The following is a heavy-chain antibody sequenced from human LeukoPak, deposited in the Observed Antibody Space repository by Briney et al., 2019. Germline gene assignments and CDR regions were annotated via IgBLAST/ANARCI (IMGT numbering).Heavy chain of an antibody. D-gene: IGHD2-15*01. V-gene: IGHV3-7*03. CDR1: GFTFSSYW. J-gene: IGHJ4*02. Sequence: GGSLRLSCAASGFTFSSYWMSWVRQAPGKGLEWVANVKQDGSEKYYVDSVKGRFTISRDNAKNSLYLQMNSLRAEDTAVYYCARGTRFPTQYCSGGSCYKTYYFDYWGQGTLVTVSS. CDR2: VKQDGSEK. CDR3: ARGTRFPTQYCSGGSCYKTYYFDY.